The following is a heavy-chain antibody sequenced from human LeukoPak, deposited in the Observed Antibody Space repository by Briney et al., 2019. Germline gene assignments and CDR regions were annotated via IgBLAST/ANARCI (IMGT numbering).Heavy chain of an antibody. D-gene: IGHD5-18*01. CDR1: GYTFTSYG. CDR3: ARDRIQLWLPNHFDY. CDR2: INPTSGGT. Sequence: GASVKVSCKASGYTFTSYGISWVRQAPGQGLEWVGWINPTSGGTTYAQRFQGRVTVTRDTSISTAYMELTRLRSDDTAVYYCARDRIQLWLPNHFDYWGQGTVVTVSS. V-gene: IGHV1-2*02. J-gene: IGHJ4*02.